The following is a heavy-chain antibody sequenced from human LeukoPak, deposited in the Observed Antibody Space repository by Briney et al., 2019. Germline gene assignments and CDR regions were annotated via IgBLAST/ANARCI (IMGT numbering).Heavy chain of an antibody. Sequence: ASVKVSCKASGYTFTSYYMHWVRQAPGQGLEWMGIINPSGGSTSYAQKFQGRVTMTTDTSTSTAYMELRSLRSDDTAVYYCARGMYYYGSGSYYWDYWGQGTLVTVSS. D-gene: IGHD3-10*01. CDR2: INPSGGST. J-gene: IGHJ4*02. CDR3: ARGMYYYGSGSYYWDY. CDR1: GYTFTSYY. V-gene: IGHV1-46*01.